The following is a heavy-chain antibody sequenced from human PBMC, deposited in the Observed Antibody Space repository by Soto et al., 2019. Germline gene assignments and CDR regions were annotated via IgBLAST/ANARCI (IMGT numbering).Heavy chain of an antibody. Sequence: ESLKISCKASGYSFSTYYIGWVRQMPVKGLEWMGIIYPDDSDAKYSSSFQGQVTISADKSINTVYLQWSSLKASDTALYYCARVKDALLWPTRFDSCGQGTLVTVSS. D-gene: IGHD3-10*01. V-gene: IGHV5-51*01. CDR2: IYPDDSDA. J-gene: IGHJ5*01. CDR3: ARVKDALLWPTRFDS. CDR1: GYSFSTYY.